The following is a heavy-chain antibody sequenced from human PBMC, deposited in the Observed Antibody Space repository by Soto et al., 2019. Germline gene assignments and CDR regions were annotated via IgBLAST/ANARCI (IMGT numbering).Heavy chain of an antibody. Sequence: GESLKISCQCSGYTFSNFWIGWVRQLPGKGLEWMGIIYPGDHETRYSPSFHGKVTISADKSINTAYLQWNSLEASDTAFYFCARSPRSSPYFDYWGQGALVTVSS. CDR2: IYPGDHET. CDR1: GYTFSNFW. J-gene: IGHJ4*02. D-gene: IGHD6-13*01. CDR3: ARSPRSSPYFDY. V-gene: IGHV5-51*01.